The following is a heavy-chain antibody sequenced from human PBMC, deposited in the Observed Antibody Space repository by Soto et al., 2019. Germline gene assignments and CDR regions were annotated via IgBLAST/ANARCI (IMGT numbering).Heavy chain of an antibody. Sequence: SETLSLTCTVSDVSISNFYWSWIRQPPGKGLEWIGYISSSGNTNYNPSLKSRVSISVDTSKNQFSLNLTSMTAADTAVYYCTRAPMVLTRSYFDSWGQGTPVTAPQ. CDR2: ISSSGNT. J-gene: IGHJ4*02. CDR1: DVSISNFY. V-gene: IGHV4-59*01. D-gene: IGHD3-22*01. CDR3: TRAPMVLTRSYFDS.